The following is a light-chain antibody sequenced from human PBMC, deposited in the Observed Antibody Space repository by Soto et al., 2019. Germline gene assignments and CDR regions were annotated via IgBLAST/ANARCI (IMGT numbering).Light chain of an antibody. CDR2: EGS. CDR3: CSSAGSSTGV. V-gene: IGLV2-23*01. Sequence: QSALTQPASVSGSPGQSITISCTGTSSDVGSYNLVSWYQQHPGKAPKLMIYEGSKRPSGVSNRFSGSKSGNTASLTISGLQAEDEADYYCCSSAGSSTGVFGGGTKLPVL. J-gene: IGLJ3*02. CDR1: SSDVGSYNL.